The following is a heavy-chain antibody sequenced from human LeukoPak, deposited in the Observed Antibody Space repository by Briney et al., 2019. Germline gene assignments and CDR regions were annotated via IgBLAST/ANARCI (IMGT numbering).Heavy chain of an antibody. D-gene: IGHD3-22*01. CDR3: AKDPYSGYQHYYFDY. J-gene: IGHJ4*02. CDR2: ISWNSGSI. CDR1: GFTFDDYA. V-gene: IGHV3-9*01. Sequence: GGSLRLSCAASGFTFDDYAMHWVRQAPGKGLEWVSGISWNSGSIGYADSVKGRFTISRDNSKNTLYLQMNSLRAEDTAVYYCAKDPYSGYQHYYFDYWGQGTLVTVSS.